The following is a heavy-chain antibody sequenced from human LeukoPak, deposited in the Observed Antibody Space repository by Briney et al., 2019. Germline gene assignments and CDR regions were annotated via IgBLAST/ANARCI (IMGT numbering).Heavy chain of an antibody. CDR2: INPNSGGT. J-gene: IGHJ4*02. D-gene: IGHD2-15*01. CDR3: ARAGGSCPFY. Sequence: ASVKVSCKASGYTFTSYDINWVRQATGQGLEWMGWINPNSGGTNYAQKFQGRVTMTRDTSISTAYMELSRLRSDDTAVYYCARAGGSCPFYWGQGTLVTVSS. CDR1: GYTFTSYD. V-gene: IGHV1-2*02.